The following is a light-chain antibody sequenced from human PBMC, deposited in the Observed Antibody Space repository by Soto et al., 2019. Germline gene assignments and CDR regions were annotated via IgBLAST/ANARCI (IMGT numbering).Light chain of an antibody. Sequence: DIQVTQYPSSLSASVGDRVTITCRASQGIKNYLAWYQQKPGEIPKLLIYAASTLDSGIPPRFSGSGSGTDFTLTINNLQPEDVATYYCQRYYNAPFTFGGGTKVDIK. J-gene: IGKJ4*01. CDR3: QRYYNAPFT. CDR2: AAS. V-gene: IGKV1-27*01. CDR1: QGIKNY.